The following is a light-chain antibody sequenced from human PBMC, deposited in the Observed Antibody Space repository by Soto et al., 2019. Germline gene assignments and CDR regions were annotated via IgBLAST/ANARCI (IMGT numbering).Light chain of an antibody. CDR1: QSVSSY. J-gene: IGKJ4*01. V-gene: IGKV3-11*01. CDR3: QQRSNWSLT. Sequence: EIVLTQSPATLSLSPGERATLSCRASQSVSSYLAWYQQKPGQAPRLLIYDASNRATGIPARFSGSGSGTDFTLTISSLEPEDFAVYYXQQRSNWSLTFGGGTKVEIK. CDR2: DAS.